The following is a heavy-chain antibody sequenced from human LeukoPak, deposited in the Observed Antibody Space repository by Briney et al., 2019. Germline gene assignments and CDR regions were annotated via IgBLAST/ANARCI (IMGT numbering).Heavy chain of an antibody. CDR3: ARGVRVGATIAFDI. D-gene: IGHD1-26*01. V-gene: IGHV3-7*03. CDR2: IKQDGSEK. CDR1: GFTFSSYW. J-gene: IGHJ3*02. Sequence: GGSLRLSCAASGFTFSSYWMSWVRQAPGKGLEWVANIKQDGSEKYYVDSVKGRFTISRDNAKNSLYLQMNSLRAEDTAVYYCARGVRVGATIAFDIWAKGQWSPSLQ.